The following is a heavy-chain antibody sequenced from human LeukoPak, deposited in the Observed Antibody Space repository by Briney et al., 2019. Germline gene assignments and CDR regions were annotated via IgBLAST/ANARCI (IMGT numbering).Heavy chain of an antibody. D-gene: IGHD3/OR15-3a*01. J-gene: IGHJ3*02. CDR3: ARDRGRAFDI. V-gene: IGHV3-21*01. Sequence: GGSLRLSCAASGFTFSSYAMTWVRQAPGKGLEWVSSISSSSSYIYYADSVKGRFTISRDNAKNSLYLQMNSLRAEDTAVYYCARDRGRAFDIWGQRTMVTVSS. CDR2: ISSSSSYI. CDR1: GFTFSSYA.